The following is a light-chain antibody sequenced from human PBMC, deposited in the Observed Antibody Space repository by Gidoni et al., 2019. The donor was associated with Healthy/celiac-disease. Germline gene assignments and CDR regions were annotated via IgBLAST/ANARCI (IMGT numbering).Light chain of an antibody. CDR3: QSYDSSLSGSV. CDR1: SSNIGAGYD. CDR2: GNS. Sequence: QSVLTQPPSVSGAPGQRVTISCTGSSSNIGAGYDVPWYQQLPGTAPKLLIYGNSNRPSGGPDRCSGSKSGTSASLAITGLQAEDEADYYCQSYDSSLSGSVFGGGTKLTV. V-gene: IGLV1-40*01. J-gene: IGLJ2*01.